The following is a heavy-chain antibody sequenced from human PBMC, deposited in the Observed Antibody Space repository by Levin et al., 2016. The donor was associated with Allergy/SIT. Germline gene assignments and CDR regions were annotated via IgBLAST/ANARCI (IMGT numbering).Heavy chain of an antibody. V-gene: IGHV3-15*01. D-gene: IGHD5-18*01. CDR2: IKSKTDGGTT. Sequence: VRQAPGKGLEWVGRIKSKTDGGTTDYAAPVKGRFTISRDDSKNTLYLQMNSLKTEDTAVYYCTTDSYGYVTLDYWGQGTLVTVSS. J-gene: IGHJ4*02. CDR3: TTDSYGYVTLDY.